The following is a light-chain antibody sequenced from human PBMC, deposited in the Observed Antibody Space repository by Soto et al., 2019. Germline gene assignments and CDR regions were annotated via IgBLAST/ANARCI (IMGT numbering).Light chain of an antibody. CDR2: DAS. CDR3: QQLSDSPPPWT. V-gene: IGKV3-11*01. J-gene: IGKJ1*01. Sequence: EVVLTQSPDTLSLPPGERATLSCRASQSISSYLAWYQQKPGQAPRLLIYDASSRATGIPARFSGSGSGTDFTLTISSLEPEDFAVYYCQQLSDSPPPWTFGQGTKVDIK. CDR1: QSISSY.